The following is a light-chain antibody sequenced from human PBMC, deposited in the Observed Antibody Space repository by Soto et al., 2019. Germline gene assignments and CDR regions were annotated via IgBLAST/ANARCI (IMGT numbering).Light chain of an antibody. Sequence: EIVLTQSPATLSLSPGERATLSCRASQSVSSYLAWYQQKPGQAPRLLIYDASNRATGIPARFSGSGSGTDFTITISRLESEDFAVYYCQCYGSSPTTIGQGNKV. V-gene: IGKV3-11*01. CDR2: DAS. CDR1: QSVSSY. CDR3: QCYGSSPTT. J-gene: IGKJ1*01.